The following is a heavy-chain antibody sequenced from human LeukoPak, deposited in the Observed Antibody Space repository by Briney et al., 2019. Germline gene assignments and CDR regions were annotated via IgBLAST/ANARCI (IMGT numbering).Heavy chain of an antibody. Sequence: SETLSLTCTVSGGSISSGSYYWSWIRQPPGKGLEWIGYIYYSGSTNYNPSLKSRVTISVDTSKNQFSLKLSSVTAADTAVYYCAGRDSDSYFVDYWGQGTLVTVSS. D-gene: IGHD3-10*01. V-gene: IGHV4-61*01. J-gene: IGHJ4*02. CDR3: AGRDSDSYFVDY. CDR2: IYYSGST. CDR1: GGSISSGSYY.